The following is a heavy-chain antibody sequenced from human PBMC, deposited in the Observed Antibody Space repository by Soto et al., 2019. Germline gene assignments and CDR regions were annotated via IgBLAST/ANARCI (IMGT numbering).Heavy chain of an antibody. D-gene: IGHD2-2*01. CDR1: GFTFSSYA. CDR3: AKDICSSTSCYFFDP. J-gene: IGHJ5*02. Sequence: GGSLRLSCAASGFTFSSYAMSWVRQAPGKGLEWVAVISYDGSNKYYADSVKGRFTISRDNSKNTLYLQMNSLRAEDTAVYYCAKDICSSTSCYFFDPWGQGTLVTVSS. CDR2: ISYDGSNK. V-gene: IGHV3-30*18.